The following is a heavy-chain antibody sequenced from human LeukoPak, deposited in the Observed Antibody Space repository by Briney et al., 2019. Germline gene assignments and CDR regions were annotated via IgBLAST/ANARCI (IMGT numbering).Heavy chain of an antibody. D-gene: IGHD2-2*01. Sequence: SETLSLTCTVSGGSISSSSYYWGWIRQPPGKGLEWIGSIYYSGSTYYNPSLKSRVTISVDTSKNQFSLKLSSVTAADTAVYYCARHNYGITIVPGFDPWGQGTLVTVSS. CDR3: ARHNYGITIVPGFDP. V-gene: IGHV4-39*01. J-gene: IGHJ5*02. CDR2: IYYSGST. CDR1: GGSISSSSYY.